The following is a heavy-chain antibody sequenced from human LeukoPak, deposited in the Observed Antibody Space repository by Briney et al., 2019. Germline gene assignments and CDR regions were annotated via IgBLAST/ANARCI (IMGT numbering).Heavy chain of an antibody. D-gene: IGHD6-13*01. V-gene: IGHV4-38-2*02. J-gene: IGHJ5*02. CDR2: IYHSGST. CDR1: GYSISSGYY. CDR3: ARHGSSSWYRGNWFDP. Sequence: SETLSLTCTVSGYSISSGYYWGWIRQPPGKGLEWIGSIYHSGSTYYNPSLKSRVTISVDTSKNQFSLKLSSVTAADTAVYYCARHGSSSWYRGNWFDPWGQGTLVTVSS.